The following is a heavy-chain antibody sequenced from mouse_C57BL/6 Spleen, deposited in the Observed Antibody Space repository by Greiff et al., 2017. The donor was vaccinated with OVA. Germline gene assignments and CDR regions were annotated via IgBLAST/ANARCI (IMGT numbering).Heavy chain of an antibody. J-gene: IGHJ4*01. CDR2: IYPGDGDT. D-gene: IGHD2-1*01. CDR3: ASKNGNYGGAMDY. CDR1: GYAFSSSW. Sequence: VQLQQSGPELVKPGASVKISCKASGYAFSSSWMNWVKQRHGKGLEWIGRIYPGDGDTNYNGKFKGKATLTADKSSSTAYMHLSSLTSEDSAFYFCASKNGNYGGAMDYWGQGTSVTVSS. V-gene: IGHV1-82*01.